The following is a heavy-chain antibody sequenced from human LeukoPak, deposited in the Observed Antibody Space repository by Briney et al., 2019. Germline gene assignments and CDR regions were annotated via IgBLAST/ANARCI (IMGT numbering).Heavy chain of an antibody. CDR1: GFTVSSNY. CDR3: ARVEMATIFAAFDI. D-gene: IGHD5-24*01. Sequence: TGGSLRLSCAASGFTVSSNYMSWVRQAPGKGLEWVSVIYSGGSTYYADSVKGRFTISRDNSKNTLYLQMNSLRAEGTAVYYCARVEMATIFAAFDIWAKGQWSPSLQ. V-gene: IGHV3-53*01. CDR2: IYSGGST. J-gene: IGHJ3*02.